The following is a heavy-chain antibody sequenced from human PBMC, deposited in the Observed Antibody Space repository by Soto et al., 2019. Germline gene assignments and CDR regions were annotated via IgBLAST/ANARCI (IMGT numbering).Heavy chain of an antibody. Sequence: PGGSLRLSCTASGFTFTSFEMNWVRQAPGKGLEWVSYISGSGSTIYYADSVRGRFTLSRDNAKNSLYLQMNSLRVEDTAVYYCARGPDSGSFPSEYFQHWGQGTLVTVSS. CDR2: ISGSGSTI. J-gene: IGHJ1*01. V-gene: IGHV3-48*03. CDR1: GFTFTSFE. CDR3: ARGPDSGSFPSEYFQH. D-gene: IGHD1-26*01.